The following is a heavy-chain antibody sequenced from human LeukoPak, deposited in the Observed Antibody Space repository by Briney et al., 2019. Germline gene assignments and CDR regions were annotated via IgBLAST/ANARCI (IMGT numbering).Heavy chain of an antibody. CDR1: GGSISSYY. Sequence: SETLSLTCTVSGGSISSYYWSWIRQPPGKGLEWIGYIYYSGSTNYNPSLKSRVTISVDTSKIQFSLKLNSVTAADTAVYYCARDPRGGTSRDNWFDPWGQGTLVTVSS. J-gene: IGHJ5*02. CDR3: ARDPRGGTSRDNWFDP. D-gene: IGHD1-1*01. CDR2: IYYSGST. V-gene: IGHV4-59*01.